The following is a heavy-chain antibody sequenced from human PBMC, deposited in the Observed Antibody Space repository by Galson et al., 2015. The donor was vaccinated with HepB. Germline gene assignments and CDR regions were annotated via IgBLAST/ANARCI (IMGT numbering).Heavy chain of an antibody. D-gene: IGHD4-17*01. V-gene: IGHV1-18*01. J-gene: IGHJ4*02. CDR2: SSAYNGNA. CDR1: GYTFTTYG. Sequence: SVKVSCKASGYTFTTYGISWVRQAPGQGLEWMGWSSAYNGNANYAQKFQGRVTFTTDASTATAYMDLRSLRSDDTAVYYCARQRLTTVTTADYWGQGTLVTVSS. CDR3: ARQRLTTVTTADY.